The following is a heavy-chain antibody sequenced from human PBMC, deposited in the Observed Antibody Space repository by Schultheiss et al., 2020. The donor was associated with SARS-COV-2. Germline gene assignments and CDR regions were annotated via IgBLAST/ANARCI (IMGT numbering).Heavy chain of an antibody. J-gene: IGHJ3*02. D-gene: IGHD3-10*01. CDR3: ARDWWFGELLGAFDI. V-gene: IGHV3-48*03. CDR1: GFTFSSYE. Sequence: GGSLRLSCAASGFTFSSYEMNWVRQAPGKGLEWVSYISSSGSTIYYADSVKGRFTISRDNAKNSLYLQMNSLRAEDTAVYYCARDWWFGELLGAFDIWGQGTMVTVSS. CDR2: ISSSGSTI.